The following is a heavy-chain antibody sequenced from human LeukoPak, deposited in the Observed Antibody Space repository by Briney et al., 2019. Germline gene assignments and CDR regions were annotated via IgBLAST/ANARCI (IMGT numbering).Heavy chain of an antibody. CDR2: IYDRGST. CDR3: ARGRTFDN. J-gene: IGHJ4*02. Sequence: SETLSLTCTVSGGSISSYYWSWIRQPPGKGLEWIGNIYDRGSTKYNPSFKSRVTISVDTSKNQFSLRLSSVAAADTAVYYCARGRTFDNWGQGTLVTVSS. V-gene: IGHV4-59*01. CDR1: GGSISSYY.